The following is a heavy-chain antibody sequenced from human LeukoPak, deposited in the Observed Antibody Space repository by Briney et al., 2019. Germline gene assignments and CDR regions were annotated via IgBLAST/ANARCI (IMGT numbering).Heavy chain of an antibody. D-gene: IGHD5-12*01. V-gene: IGHV4-4*09. CDR3: ASLPRYDNGSA. Sequence: SETLSLTCTVSGGSMSSYYWSWVRQPPGKGLEWIGYIYTSGSTNYNPSLKSRLTISVDTSKNQFSLKLNSVTAADTAVYYCASLPRYDNGSAWGQGTLVTVSS. J-gene: IGHJ5*02. CDR2: IYTSGST. CDR1: GGSMSSYY.